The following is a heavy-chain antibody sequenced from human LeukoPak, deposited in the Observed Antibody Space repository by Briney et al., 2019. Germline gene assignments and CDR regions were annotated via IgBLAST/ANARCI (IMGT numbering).Heavy chain of an antibody. V-gene: IGHV5-51*01. D-gene: IGHD5-24*01. Sequence: GVSLKISCKASGYSYTTYWIGWVRQMPGKGLEWMGVIYPGDSETRYSPSFQGQVTISVDRSTSTAYMQWISLKASDTAMYFCARRDGSYFDYWGQGTLVTVSS. CDR1: GYSYTTYW. J-gene: IGHJ4*02. CDR2: IYPGDSET. CDR3: ARRDGSYFDY.